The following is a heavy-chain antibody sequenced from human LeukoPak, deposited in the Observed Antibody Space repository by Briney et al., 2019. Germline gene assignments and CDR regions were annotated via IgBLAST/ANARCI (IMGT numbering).Heavy chain of an antibody. Sequence: GRSLRLSCAASGFTFSSYAMHWVRQAPGKGLEWVAVISYDGSNKYYADSVKGRFTISRDNSKNTLYLQMSSLRAEDTAVYYCARDPGISGKFDYWGQGTLVTVSS. D-gene: IGHD1-26*01. J-gene: IGHJ4*02. CDR1: GFTFSSYA. V-gene: IGHV3-30*15. CDR2: ISYDGSNK. CDR3: ARDPGISGKFDY.